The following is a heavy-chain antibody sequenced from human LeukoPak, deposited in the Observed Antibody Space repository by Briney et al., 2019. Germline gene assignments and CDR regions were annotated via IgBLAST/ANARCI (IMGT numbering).Heavy chain of an antibody. D-gene: IGHD6-19*01. Sequence: GGSLRLSCVASGFMFSNYAMHWVRQAPGKGLEWVSSISDGGGSTYYADSVKGRFTISRDNSKNTVYLQMNSLRAEDTAVYYCAKDSNGWYLYYFDYWGQGTLVTVSS. CDR1: GFMFSNYA. V-gene: IGHV3-23*01. J-gene: IGHJ4*02. CDR2: ISDGGGST. CDR3: AKDSNGWYLYYFDY.